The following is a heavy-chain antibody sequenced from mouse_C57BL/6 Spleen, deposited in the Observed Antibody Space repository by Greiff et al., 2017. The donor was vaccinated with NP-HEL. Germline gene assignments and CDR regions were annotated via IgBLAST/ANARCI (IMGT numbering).Heavy chain of an antibody. CDR3: ARSGAYYSNGDYAMDY. Sequence: QVQLQQSGAELVKPGASVKISCKASGYAFSSYWMNWVKQRPGKGLEWIGQIYPGDGDTNYNGKFKGKATLTADNSSSTAYMQLSSLTSEDSAVYFCARSGAYYSNGDYAMDYWGQGTSVTVSS. V-gene: IGHV1-80*01. CDR1: GYAFSSYW. CDR2: IYPGDGDT. D-gene: IGHD2-5*01. J-gene: IGHJ4*01.